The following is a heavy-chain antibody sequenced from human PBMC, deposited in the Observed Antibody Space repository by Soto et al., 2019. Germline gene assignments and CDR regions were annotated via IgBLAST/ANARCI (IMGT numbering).Heavy chain of an antibody. V-gene: IGHV4-59*01. CDR3: ARGGRGAFDI. CDR1: GGSISSYY. D-gene: IGHD3-10*01. J-gene: IGHJ3*02. Sequence: SETLSLTCTVSGGSISSYYWSRIRQPPGKGLEWIGYIYYSGSTNYNPSLKSRVTISVDTSKNQFSLKLSSVTAADTAVYYCARGGRGAFDIWGQGTMVTVSS. CDR2: IYYSGST.